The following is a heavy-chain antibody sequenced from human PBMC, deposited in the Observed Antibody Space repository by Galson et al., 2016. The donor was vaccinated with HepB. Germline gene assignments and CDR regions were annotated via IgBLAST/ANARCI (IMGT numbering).Heavy chain of an antibody. D-gene: IGHD2-2*01. CDR2: IYQNDEE. J-gene: IGHJ4*02. Sequence: PALVKPTQTLTLTCTFSGFSLSTTRMGVGWIRQSPGKALEWLAVIYQNDEEHYSPSLKSRLTITKDTSKNQVVLTMTNMDPVDTATYYCAHRQQYLGENDNNEYAVDYGGQGILVTVSS. CDR1: GFSLSTTRMG. CDR3: AHRQQYLGENDNNEYAVDY. V-gene: IGHV2-5*01.